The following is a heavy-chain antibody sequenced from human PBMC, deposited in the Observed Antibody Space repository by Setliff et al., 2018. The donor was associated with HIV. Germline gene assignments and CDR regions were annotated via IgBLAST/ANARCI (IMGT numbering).Heavy chain of an antibody. Sequence: SETLSLTCTVSGGSVSTSSYSWGWIRQPPEKGLEWIGTIYHTGKTYYNSSLNSRVTIAVDTSKDQFSLNLSTVTAADTAAYYCGRVAGYCAPSRCYGYNAFDIWGPGTMVTVS. V-gene: IGHV4-39*01. D-gene: IGHD2-15*01. CDR1: GGSVSTSSYS. CDR2: IYHTGKT. J-gene: IGHJ3*02. CDR3: GRVAGYCAPSRCYGYNAFDI.